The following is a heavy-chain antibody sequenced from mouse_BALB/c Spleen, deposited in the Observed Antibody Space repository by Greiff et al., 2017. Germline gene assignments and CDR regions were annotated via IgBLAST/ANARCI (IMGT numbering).Heavy chain of an antibody. Sequence: EVKVEESGGGLVQPGGSLRLSCATSGFTFTDYYMSWVRQPPGKALEWLGFIRNKANGYTTEYSASVKGRFTISRDNSQSILYLQMNTLRAEDSATYYCARDMRGGYDVRAMDYWGQGTSVTVSS. CDR2: IRNKANGYTT. V-gene: IGHV7-3*02. CDR1: GFTFTDYY. J-gene: IGHJ4*01. D-gene: IGHD2-2*01. CDR3: ARDMRGGYDVRAMDY.